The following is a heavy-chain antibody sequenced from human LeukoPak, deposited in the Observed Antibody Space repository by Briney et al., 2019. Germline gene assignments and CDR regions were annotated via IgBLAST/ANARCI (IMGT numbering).Heavy chain of an antibody. D-gene: IGHD6-13*01. CDR3: AREWQGGIAAAGTRIEGDY. CDR1: GFSVSGYW. V-gene: IGHV3-7*01. Sequence: GGSLRLSCAVSGFSVSGYWMTWVRQAPGKGLGWVANIKQDGSEKNYVDSVKGRFTISRDNAENSLFLQMNSLRVEDTAVYYCAREWQGGIAAAGTRIEGDYWGQGTLVAVSS. J-gene: IGHJ4*02. CDR2: IKQDGSEK.